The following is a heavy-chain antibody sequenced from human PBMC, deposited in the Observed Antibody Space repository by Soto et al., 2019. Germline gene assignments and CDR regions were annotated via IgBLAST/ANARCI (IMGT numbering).Heavy chain of an antibody. Sequence: QVQLVESGGGVVQPGRSLRLSCAASGFTFSSYGMHWVRQAPGKGLEWVAVIWYDGRNKYYVDSVKGRFTISRDNSKNTLYLQMNSLRAEDTAVYYCARDHHVVVPAALFGYWGQGTLVTVSS. CDR3: ARDHHVVVPAALFGY. CDR1: GFTFSSYG. V-gene: IGHV3-33*01. D-gene: IGHD2-2*01. J-gene: IGHJ4*02. CDR2: IWYDGRNK.